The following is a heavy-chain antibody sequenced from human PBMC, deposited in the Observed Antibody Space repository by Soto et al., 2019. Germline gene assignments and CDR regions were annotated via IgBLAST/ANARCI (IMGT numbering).Heavy chain of an antibody. CDR1: GGSISSYY. D-gene: IGHD4-17*01. CDR3: AGTGDYVEYFQH. J-gene: IGHJ1*01. Sequence: PSETLSLTCTVSGGSISSYYWSWIRQPPGKGLEWIGYIYYSGSTNYNPSLKSRVTISVDTSKNQFSLKLSSVTAADTAVYYCAGTGDYVEYFQHWGQGTLVTVSS. CDR2: IYYSGST. V-gene: IGHV4-59*01.